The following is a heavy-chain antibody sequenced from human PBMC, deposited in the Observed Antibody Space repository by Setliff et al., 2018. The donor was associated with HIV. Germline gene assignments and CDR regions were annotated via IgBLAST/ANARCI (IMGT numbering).Heavy chain of an antibody. V-gene: IGHV4-4*08. J-gene: IGHJ4*02. D-gene: IGHD2-21*02. Sequence: SETLSLTCTVSGLSMSYNYWTWIRQSPGKGLEWIGRIYTSGSTNYNPSLKSRVTISVDTSKNQFSLKLSSVTAADTAVYYCATLDPSGGNFLAYWGQGTLVTVSS. CDR1: GLSMSYNY. CDR2: IYTSGST. CDR3: ATLDPSGGNFLAY.